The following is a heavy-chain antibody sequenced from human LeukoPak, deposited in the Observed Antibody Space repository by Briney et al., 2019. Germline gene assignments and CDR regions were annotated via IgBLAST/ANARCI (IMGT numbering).Heavy chain of an antibody. Sequence: SETLSLTCAVSGDSISCTSYYWGWIRQPPGKGLEWIGSIFSTGTTYYNPSLKSRVTISVDTSKNQFSLKLSSVTAADTAVYYCAREGAVVLSNFDCWGQGTLVTVSS. V-gene: IGHV4-39*07. CDR3: AREGAVVLSNFDC. CDR2: IFSTGTT. D-gene: IGHD4-23*01. CDR1: GDSISCTSYY. J-gene: IGHJ4*02.